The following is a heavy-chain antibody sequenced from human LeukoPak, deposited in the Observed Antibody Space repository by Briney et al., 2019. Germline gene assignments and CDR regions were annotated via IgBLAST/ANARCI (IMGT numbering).Heavy chain of an antibody. D-gene: IGHD4-17*01. CDR3: ASLYHDYGDSDAFDI. V-gene: IGHV4-59*01. CDR1: GGCISSYY. J-gene: IGHJ3*02. Sequence: SETLSLTCTVSGGCISSYYWSWIRQPPGKGLEWIGYIYYSGSTNYNPSLKSRVTISVDTSKNQFSLKLSSVTAADTAVYYCASLYHDYGDSDAFDIWGQGTMVTVSS. CDR2: IYYSGST.